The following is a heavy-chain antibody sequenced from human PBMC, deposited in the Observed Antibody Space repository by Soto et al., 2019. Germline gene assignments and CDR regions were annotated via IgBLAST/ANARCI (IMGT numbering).Heavy chain of an antibody. D-gene: IGHD2-8*01. Sequence: QLHLQESGPGLVKSSETLSLTCDVSGGSIDSCDFYWVWVRQAPGGGLEWIVSSYYRRNACYTSFLRSRVSVSVDTSKNLSSLSLSSVTGADTAVYYCASNGHSAPFDDWGQGTLVTVSS. CDR1: GGSIDSCDFY. CDR3: ASNGHSAPFDD. J-gene: IGHJ4*02. CDR2: SYYRRNA. V-gene: IGHV4-39*01.